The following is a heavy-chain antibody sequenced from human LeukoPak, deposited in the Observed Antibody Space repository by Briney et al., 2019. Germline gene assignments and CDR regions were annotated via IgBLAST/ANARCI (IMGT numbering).Heavy chain of an antibody. CDR1: GFNFNSYA. CDR3: ARDRPTGASRVFVIQ. Sequence: GGSLRLSCAVSGFNFNSYAMTWVRQAPGKGLEWISSMSSGGTYIYYADSVRGRFTISRDNTKNSLYLLMNGLRVEDTALYYCARDRPTGASRVFVIQWGQGTPVTVSS. J-gene: IGHJ4*02. V-gene: IGHV3-21*06. D-gene: IGHD5-18*01. CDR2: MSSGGTYI.